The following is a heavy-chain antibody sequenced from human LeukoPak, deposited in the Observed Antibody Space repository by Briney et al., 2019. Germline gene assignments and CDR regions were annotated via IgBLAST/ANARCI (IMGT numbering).Heavy chain of an antibody. J-gene: IGHJ4*02. CDR2: ISYDGSNK. CDR3: AKATPYDFWSGPDY. D-gene: IGHD3-3*01. Sequence: GGSLRLSCAASGFTFSSYWMSWVRQAPGKGLEWVAVISYDGSNKYYADSVKGRFTISRDNSKNTLFLQMNSLRAEDTAVYYCAKATPYDFWSGPDYWGQGTLVTVSS. V-gene: IGHV3-30*18. CDR1: GFTFSSYW.